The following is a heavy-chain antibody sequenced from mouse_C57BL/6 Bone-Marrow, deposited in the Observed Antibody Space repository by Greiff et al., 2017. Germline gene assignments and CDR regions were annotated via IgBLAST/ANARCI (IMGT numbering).Heavy chain of an antibody. D-gene: IGHD1-1*01. CDR1: GYTFTNYW. Sequence: VKLVESGAELVRPGTSVKMSCKASGYTFTNYWIGWAKQRPGHGLEWIGDIYPGGGYTNYNEKFKGKATLTADKSSSTAYMQFSSLTSEDSAIYYCARSIYYYGSSYSFYWYFDVWGTGTTVTVSS. J-gene: IGHJ1*03. CDR2: IYPGGGYT. CDR3: ARSIYYYGSSYSFYWYFDV. V-gene: IGHV1-63*01.